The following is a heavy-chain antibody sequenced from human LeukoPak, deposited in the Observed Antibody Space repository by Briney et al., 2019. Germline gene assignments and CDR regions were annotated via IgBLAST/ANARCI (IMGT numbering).Heavy chain of an antibody. CDR3: ARDPSRAWTRGIAAAGSMDV. D-gene: IGHD6-13*01. V-gene: IGHV1-3*01. J-gene: IGHJ6*02. CDR1: GYTFTSYA. CDR2: INAGNGNT. Sequence: GASVKVSCKASGYTFTSYAMHWVRQAPGQRLEWMGWINAGNGNTKYSQKFQGRVTITRDTSASTAYMELSSLRSEDTAVYYCARDPSRAWTRGIAAAGSMDVWGQGTTVTVSS.